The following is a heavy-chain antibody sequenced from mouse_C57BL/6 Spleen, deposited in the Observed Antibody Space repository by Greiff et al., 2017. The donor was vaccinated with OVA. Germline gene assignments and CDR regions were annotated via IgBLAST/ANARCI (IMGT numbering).Heavy chain of an antibody. CDR2: ISDGGSYT. CDR1: GFTFSSYA. V-gene: IGHV5-4*01. CDR3: AREHLGYAMDY. J-gene: IGHJ4*01. Sequence: EVQLVESGGGLVKPGGSLKLSCAASGFTFSSYAMSWVRQTPEKRLEWVATISDGGSYTYYPDNVKGRFTISRDNAKNNLYLQMSHLKSEDTAMYYCAREHLGYAMDYWGQGTSVTVSS. D-gene: IGHD3-1*01.